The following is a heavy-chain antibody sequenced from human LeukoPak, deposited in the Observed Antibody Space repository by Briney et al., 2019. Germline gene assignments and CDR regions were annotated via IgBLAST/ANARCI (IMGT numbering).Heavy chain of an antibody. CDR1: GFTFSSYE. Sequence: PGGSLRLSCAASGFTFSSYEMNWVRQAPGKGLEWVANIKQVGGEKYYVDSVKGRFTISRDNAKNSLYLQMNSLRADDTAVYYCARGSNYVRAYYMDVWGKGTTVTVSS. CDR3: ARGSNYVRAYYMDV. J-gene: IGHJ6*03. V-gene: IGHV3-7*04. D-gene: IGHD4-11*01. CDR2: IKQVGGEK.